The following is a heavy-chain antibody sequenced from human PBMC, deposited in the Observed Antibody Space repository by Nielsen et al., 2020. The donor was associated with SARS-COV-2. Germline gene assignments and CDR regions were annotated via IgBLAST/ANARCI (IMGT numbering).Heavy chain of an antibody. J-gene: IGHJ4*02. V-gene: IGHV3-30-3*01. Sequence: GESLKISCAVYGGSFSGYYWSWIRQPPGKGLEWVAVISYDGSNKYYADSVKGRFTISRDNSKNTLYLQMNSLRAEDTAVYYCGNCGGDCCIDYWGQGTLVTVSS. D-gene: IGHD2-21*02. CDR3: GNCGGDCCIDY. CDR2: ISYDGSNK. CDR1: GGSFSGYY.